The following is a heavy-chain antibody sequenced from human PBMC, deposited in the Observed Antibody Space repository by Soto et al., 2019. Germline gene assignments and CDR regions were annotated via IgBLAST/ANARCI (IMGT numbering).Heavy chain of an antibody. D-gene: IGHD2-15*01. J-gene: IGHJ6*02. CDR1: GGSISSGGYY. CDR3: ARDLRLGYCSGGTCHDSYDGMDV. Sequence: PSETLSLPCTVSGGSISSGGYYWSWILQRPGKGLEWIGYISYSGSTYYRPSLRSRVTMSLDTSKSQFSLYLSAVTAADTAEYYCARDLRLGYCSGGTCHDSYDGMDVGGQGTTGTVAS. V-gene: IGHV4-31*03. CDR2: ISYSGST.